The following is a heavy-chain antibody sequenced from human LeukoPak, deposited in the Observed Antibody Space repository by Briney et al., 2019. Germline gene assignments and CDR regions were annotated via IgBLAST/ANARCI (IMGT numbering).Heavy chain of an antibody. CDR1: GGSFSGYY. V-gene: IGHV4-34*01. J-gene: IGHJ4*02. Sequence: SGTLSLTCAVYGGSFSGYYWSWIRQPPGKGLEWIGEINHSGSTNYNPSLKSRVTISVDTSKNQFSLKPSSVTAADTAVYYCARRRPREDFDYWGQGTLVTVSS. CDR2: INHSGST. CDR3: ARRRPREDFDY.